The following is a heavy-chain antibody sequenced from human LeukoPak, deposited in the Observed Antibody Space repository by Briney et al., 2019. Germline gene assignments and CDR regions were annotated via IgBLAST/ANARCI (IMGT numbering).Heavy chain of an antibody. CDR3: AKDPDPLYDSSGYSFFVGEY. D-gene: IGHD3-22*01. J-gene: IGHJ4*02. Sequence: GGSLRLSCAASGFTFSSYAMSWVRQAPGKGLEWVSAISGSGGSTYYADSVKGRFTISRDNSKNTLYLQMNSLRAEDTAVYYCAKDPDPLYDSSGYSFFVGEYWGQGTLVTVSS. CDR2: ISGSGGST. V-gene: IGHV3-23*01. CDR1: GFTFSSYA.